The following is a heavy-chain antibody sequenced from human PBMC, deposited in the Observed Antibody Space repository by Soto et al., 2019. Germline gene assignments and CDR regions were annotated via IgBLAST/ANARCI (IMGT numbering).Heavy chain of an antibody. Sequence: SQTLSLTCAISGDSVSGNSAAWNWIRQSPSRGLEWLGRTYYRSRWYNDYAVSVKSRITVTPDTSKNQFSLHLNSVTPEDTAVYYCARESPYYVSSDSYLDYWGQGALVTSPQ. D-gene: IGHD3-16*01. J-gene: IGHJ4*02. CDR2: TYYRSRWYN. CDR3: ARESPYYVSSDSYLDY. V-gene: IGHV6-1*01. CDR1: GDSVSGNSAA.